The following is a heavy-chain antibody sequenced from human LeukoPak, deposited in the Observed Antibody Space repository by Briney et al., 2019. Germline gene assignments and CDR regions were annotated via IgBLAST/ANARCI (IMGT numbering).Heavy chain of an antibody. D-gene: IGHD5-18*01. CDR2: ISSSGSTI. CDR3: ARGRTGYSYGYDY. V-gene: IGHV3-11*01. J-gene: IGHJ4*02. CDR1: AFTFSDYY. Sequence: GGSLRLSCAASAFTFSDYYMSWIRQAPRKGLEWVSYISSSGSTIYYADSVKGRFAISRDNAKNSLYLQMNSLRAEDTAVYYCARGRTGYSYGYDYWGQGTLVTVSS.